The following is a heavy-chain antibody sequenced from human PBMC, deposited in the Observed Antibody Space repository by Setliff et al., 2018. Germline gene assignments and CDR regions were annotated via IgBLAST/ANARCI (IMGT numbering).Heavy chain of an antibody. J-gene: IGHJ4*02. CDR2: IYASGRT. CDR3: ARVRNDYPYYIDS. D-gene: IGHD4-17*01. Sequence: SETLSLTCAVSGGSVSSSSYYWNWIRRPAGKGLEWIGRIYASGRTDYNPSLQSRVSISLDTSQSQFSLRLSSVTAADTALYFCARVRNDYPYYIDSWGQGTLVTVSS. V-gene: IGHV4-61*02. CDR1: GGSVSSSSYY.